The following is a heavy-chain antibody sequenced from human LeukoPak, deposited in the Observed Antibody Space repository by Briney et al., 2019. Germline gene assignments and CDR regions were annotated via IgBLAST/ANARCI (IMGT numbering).Heavy chain of an antibody. Sequence: ASVKVSFKPSGYTFTGYYLHWVRQAPGQALEWMGWISPKTGATVYAQNFQGRVTMSRDTSISTAYLDLSSLRSDDTAVYYCARDRVGSGWPRPFYFEFWGQGTLVTVSS. V-gene: IGHV1-2*02. D-gene: IGHD6-19*01. J-gene: IGHJ4*02. CDR2: ISPKTGAT. CDR1: GYTFTGYY. CDR3: ARDRVGSGWPRPFYFEF.